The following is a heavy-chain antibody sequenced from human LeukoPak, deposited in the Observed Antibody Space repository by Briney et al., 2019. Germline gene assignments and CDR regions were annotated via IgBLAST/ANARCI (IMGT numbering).Heavy chain of an antibody. J-gene: IGHJ4*02. CDR3: AKDRLSMVRGVITTPDY. CDR2: IWFDGSDK. D-gene: IGHD3-10*01. CDR1: GFAFSNYG. Sequence: GGPLRLSCAASGFAFSNYGMHWVRQAPGKGLEWVAVIWFDGSDKYYVDSVKGRFTISRDNSKNTLYLQMNSLGAEDTAVYYCAKDRLSMVRGVITTPDYWGQGTLVTVSS. V-gene: IGHV3-30*02.